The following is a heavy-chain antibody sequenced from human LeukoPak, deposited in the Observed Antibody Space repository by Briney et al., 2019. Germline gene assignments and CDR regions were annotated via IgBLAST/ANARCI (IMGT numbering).Heavy chain of an antibody. V-gene: IGHV3-74*01. Sequence: PGGSLRLSCAASGFTFSDYWMNWLRQAPRKGLMWVSRLNPNGRNTDYADSVKGRFTISRDNAKNTLYLQMNSLRVDDTAVYYCARDRFWNQYDPWGQGTLVTVSS. CDR3: ARDRFWNQYDP. J-gene: IGHJ5*02. CDR1: GFTFSDYW. D-gene: IGHD1-1*01. CDR2: LNPNGRNT.